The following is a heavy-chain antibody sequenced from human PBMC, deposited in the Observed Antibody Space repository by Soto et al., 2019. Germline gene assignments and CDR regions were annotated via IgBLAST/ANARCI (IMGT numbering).Heavy chain of an antibody. CDR1: GFTFSSYA. CDR3: AKDQGGSVIAAAGTSLIRSKPTRPYFYFDY. D-gene: IGHD6-13*01. Sequence: GESLKISCAASGFTFSSYAMSWVRQAPGKGLEWVSAISGSGGSTYYADSVKGRFTISRDNSKNTLYLQMNSLRAEDTAVYYCAKDQGGSVIAAAGTSLIRSKPTRPYFYFDYWGQGTLVTVSS. J-gene: IGHJ4*02. CDR2: ISGSGGST. V-gene: IGHV3-23*01.